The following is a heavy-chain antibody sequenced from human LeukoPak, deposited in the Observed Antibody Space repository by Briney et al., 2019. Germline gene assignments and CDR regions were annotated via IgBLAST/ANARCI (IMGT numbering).Heavy chain of an antibody. D-gene: IGHD2-2*01. CDR2: ISGSGGST. CDR1: GFTFSSYA. J-gene: IGHJ4*02. V-gene: IGHV3-23*01. CDR3: AKPGCSSTSCQDFDY. Sequence: PGGSLRLSCAASGFTFSSYAMIWVRQAPGKGLEWVSAISGSGGSTYYADSVKGRFTISRDNSKNTLYLQMNSLRAEDTAVYYCAKPGCSSTSCQDFDYWGQGTLVTVSS.